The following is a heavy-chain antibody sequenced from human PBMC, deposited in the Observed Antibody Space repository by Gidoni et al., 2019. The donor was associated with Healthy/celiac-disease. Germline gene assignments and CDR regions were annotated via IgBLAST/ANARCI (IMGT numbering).Heavy chain of an antibody. J-gene: IGHJ4*02. V-gene: IGHV3-48*03. Sequence: EVQLVESGGGLVQPGGSLRLSCAASGFTFSSYEMNWVRQAPGKGLEWVSYISSSGSTIYYADSVKGRFTISRDNAKNSLYLQMNSLRAEDTAVYYCARSHCSGGSCYVGAIDYWGQGTLVTVSS. CDR1: GFTFSSYE. CDR3: ARSHCSGGSCYVGAIDY. CDR2: ISSSGSTI. D-gene: IGHD2-15*01.